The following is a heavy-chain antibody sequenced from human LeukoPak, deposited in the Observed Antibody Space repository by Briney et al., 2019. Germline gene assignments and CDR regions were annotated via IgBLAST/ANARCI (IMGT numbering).Heavy chain of an antibody. CDR2: MNPNSGNT. CDR1: GYTFTSYD. D-gene: IGHD3-10*01. V-gene: IGHV1-8*03. CDR3: ARGGITMVRGVIIEFDY. Sequence: ASVKVSCKASGYTFTSYDINWVRQATGQGLEWMGWMNPNSGNTGYAQKFQGRVTITRNTSISTAYMELSSLRSEDTAVYYCARGGITMVRGVIIEFDYWGQGTLVTVSS. J-gene: IGHJ4*02.